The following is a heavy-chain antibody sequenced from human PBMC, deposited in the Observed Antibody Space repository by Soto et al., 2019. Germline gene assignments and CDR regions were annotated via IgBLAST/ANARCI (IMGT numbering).Heavy chain of an antibody. CDR1: GYSFTSYW. D-gene: IGHD2-15*01. J-gene: IGHJ3*02. CDR2: IYPGDSDT. Sequence: PGESLKISCKGSGYSFTSYWIGWVRQMPGKGLEWVGIIYPGDSDTRYSPSFQGQVTISADKSISTAYLQWSSLKASDTAMYYCARYCSGGSCYDLPDAFDIWGQGTMVTVSS. CDR3: ARYCSGGSCYDLPDAFDI. V-gene: IGHV5-51*01.